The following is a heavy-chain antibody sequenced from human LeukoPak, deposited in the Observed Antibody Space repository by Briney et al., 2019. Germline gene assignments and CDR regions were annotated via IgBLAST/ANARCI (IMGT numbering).Heavy chain of an antibody. CDR2: IYYSGST. CDR1: GGSISSSSYH. V-gene: IGHV4-39*01. Sequence: PSETLSLTCTVSGGSISSSSYHWGWIRQPPGKGLEWIGSIYYSGSTYYNPSLKSRVTISVDTSKNQFSLKLSSVTAADTAVYYCARRSHENYYYGMDVWGQGTTVTVSS. CDR3: ARRSHENYYYGMDV. J-gene: IGHJ6*02.